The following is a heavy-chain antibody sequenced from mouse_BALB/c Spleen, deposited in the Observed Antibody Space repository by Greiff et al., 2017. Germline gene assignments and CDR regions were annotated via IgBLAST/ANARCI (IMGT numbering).Heavy chain of an antibody. Sequence: VQLQQSGPGLVQPSQSLSITCTVSGFSLTSYGVHWVRQSPGKGLEWLGVIWSGGSTDYNAAFISRLSISKDNSKSQVFFKMNSLQADDTAIYYCARAGRYDYCFAYWGQGTLVTVSA. CDR3: ARAGRYDYCFAY. V-gene: IGHV2-4-1*01. J-gene: IGHJ3*01. D-gene: IGHD2-4*01. CDR1: GFSLTSYG. CDR2: IWSGGST.